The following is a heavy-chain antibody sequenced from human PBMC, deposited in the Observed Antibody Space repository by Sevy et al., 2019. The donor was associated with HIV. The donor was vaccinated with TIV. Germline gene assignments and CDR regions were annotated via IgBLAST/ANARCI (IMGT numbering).Heavy chain of an antibody. J-gene: IGHJ4*02. CDR1: RFTFSTYD. CDR2: ISHDGSYQ. Sequence: GGSLRLSYAASRFTFSTYDIHWVRQAPGKGLEWVAVISHDGSYQYYTDSVKGRFTISRDDAKNKAYLQMNSLRADDSGVYYCAKGQGYDYIWGNERSGYYFDYWGQGTLVTVSS. V-gene: IGHV3-30*18. CDR3: AKGQGYDYIWGNERSGYYFDY. D-gene: IGHD3-16*01.